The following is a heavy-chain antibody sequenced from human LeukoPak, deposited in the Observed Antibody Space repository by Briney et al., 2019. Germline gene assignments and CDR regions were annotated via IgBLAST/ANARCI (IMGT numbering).Heavy chain of an antibody. CDR3: ARDSYGDFDYLDV. D-gene: IGHD4-17*01. J-gene: IGHJ6*03. V-gene: IGHV4-59*01. CDR1: GGSITSNY. Sequence: TASETLSLTCTVSGGSITSNYWSWVRQPPGKGLEWIGYIYYSGGTNHNPSLKSRVAISIDTSKKQFSLKLSSVTAADTAVYYCARDSYGDFDYLDVWGKGTTVTVSS. CDR2: IYYSGGT.